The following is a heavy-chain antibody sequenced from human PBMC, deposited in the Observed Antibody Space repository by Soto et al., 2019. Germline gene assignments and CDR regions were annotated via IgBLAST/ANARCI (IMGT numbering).Heavy chain of an antibody. CDR1: GYSFTSYW. CDR3: ARHPSDDFWSVYDY. D-gene: IGHD3-3*01. CDR2: IYPGDSDT. V-gene: IGHV5-51*01. J-gene: IGHJ4*02. Sequence: PXXSLKISFKGSGYSFTSYWICWVPQMPGKGLEWMGIIYPGDSDTRYSPSFQGQVTISADKSISTAYLQWSSLKASDTAMYYCARHPSDDFWSVYDYWGQGTLVTVSS.